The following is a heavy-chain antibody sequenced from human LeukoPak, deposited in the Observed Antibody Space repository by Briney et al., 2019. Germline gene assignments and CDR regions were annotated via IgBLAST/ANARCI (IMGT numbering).Heavy chain of an antibody. CDR2: IYYSGST. Sequence: PSETLSLTCTVSGGSISSGGYYWSWIRQHPGKGLEWIGYIYYSGSTYYNPSLKSRVTISVDTSKNQFSLKLSSVTAADTAVYYCARMTTVTTANDAFDIWGQGTMVTVS. D-gene: IGHD4-17*01. CDR1: GGSISSGGYY. CDR3: ARMTTVTTANDAFDI. J-gene: IGHJ3*02. V-gene: IGHV4-31*03.